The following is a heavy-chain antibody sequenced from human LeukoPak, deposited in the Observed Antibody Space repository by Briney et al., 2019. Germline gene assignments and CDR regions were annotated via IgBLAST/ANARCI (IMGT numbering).Heavy chain of an antibody. CDR2: IRYDGSNK. J-gene: IGHJ4*02. CDR3: AKDRDTIFGVVIGALDY. CDR1: GFTFSSYG. V-gene: IGHV3-30*02. D-gene: IGHD3-3*01. Sequence: GGSLRLSCAASGFTFSSYGVHWVRQAPGKGLEWVAFIRYDGSNKYYADSVKGRFTISRDNSKNTLYLQMNSLRAEDTAVYYCAKDRDTIFGVVIGALDYWGQGTLVTVSS.